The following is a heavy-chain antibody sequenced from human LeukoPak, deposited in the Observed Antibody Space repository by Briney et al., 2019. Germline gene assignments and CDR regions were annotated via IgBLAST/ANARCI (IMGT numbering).Heavy chain of an antibody. J-gene: IGHJ5*02. CDR1: GFTFSSYG. CDR3: AKDSIEEQLVNWFDP. V-gene: IGHV3-30*02. CDR2: IRYDGSNK. D-gene: IGHD6-13*01. Sequence: GGSLRLPCAASGFTFSSYGMHWVRQAPGKGLEWVAFIRYDGSNKYYADSVKGRFTISRDNSKNTLYLQMNSLRAEDTAVYYCAKDSIEEQLVNWFDPWGQGTLVTVSS.